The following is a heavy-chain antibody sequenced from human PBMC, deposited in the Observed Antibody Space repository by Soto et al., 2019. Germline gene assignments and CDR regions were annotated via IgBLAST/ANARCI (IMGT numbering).Heavy chain of an antibody. Sequence: GGSLRLSCAASGFTFSSYAMSWVRQAPGKGLEWVSAISGSGGSTYYADSVKGRFTISRDNSKNTLYLQMNSLRAEDTAVYYCAKDRAGMAAAGTGWFDPWGQGTLVTVSS. J-gene: IGHJ5*02. CDR3: AKDRAGMAAAGTGWFDP. CDR1: GFTFSSYA. V-gene: IGHV3-23*01. D-gene: IGHD6-13*01. CDR2: ISGSGGST.